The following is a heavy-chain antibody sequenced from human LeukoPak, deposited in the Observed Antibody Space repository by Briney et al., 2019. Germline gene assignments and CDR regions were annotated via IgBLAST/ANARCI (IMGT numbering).Heavy chain of an antibody. J-gene: IGHJ4*02. CDR1: GGSISSYY. V-gene: IGHV4-59*01. D-gene: IGHD3-22*01. CDR2: IYYSGST. Sequence: PSETLSLTCTVSGGSISSYYWSWIRQPPGKGLEWIGYIYYSGSTSHIPPLTSRVTISVHTSNNQFSLKYSSVTAADTAVYYCARDTSGYRRGSFDYWGQGTLVTDSS. CDR3: ARDTSGYRRGSFDY.